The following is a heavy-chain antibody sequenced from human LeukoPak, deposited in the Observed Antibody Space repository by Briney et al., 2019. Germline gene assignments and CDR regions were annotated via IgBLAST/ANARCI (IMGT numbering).Heavy chain of an antibody. D-gene: IGHD3-16*01. CDR1: GGSISGYY. V-gene: IGHV4-4*07. CDR2: LHTSGSS. Sequence: PSETLSLTCTVSGGSISGYYWSWIRQPAGKGLQWIGRLHTSGSSSYNPSLKSRVTISVDKSKTQFSLKLSSVSAADTALYYCARASPSWGYMDVWGKGTTVTVSS. CDR3: ARASPSWGYMDV. J-gene: IGHJ6*03.